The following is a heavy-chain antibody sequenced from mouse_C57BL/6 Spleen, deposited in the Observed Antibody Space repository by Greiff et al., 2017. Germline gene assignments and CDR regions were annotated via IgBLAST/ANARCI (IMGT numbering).Heavy chain of an antibody. CDR3: ARRGGIYYGNYDDY. D-gene: IGHD2-1*01. V-gene: IGHV1-55*01. CDR1: GYTFTSYW. CDR2: IYPGSGST. J-gene: IGHJ2*01. Sequence: QVQLQQPGAELVKPGASVKMSCKASGYTFTSYWITWVKQRPGQGLEWIGDIYPGSGSTNYNEKFKSKATLTVDTSSSTAYMQLSSLTSEDSAVYYCARRGGIYYGNYDDYWGQGTTLTVSS.